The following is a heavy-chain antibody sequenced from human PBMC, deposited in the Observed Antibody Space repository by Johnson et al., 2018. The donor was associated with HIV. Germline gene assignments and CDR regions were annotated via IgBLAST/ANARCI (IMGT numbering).Heavy chain of an antibody. CDR1: GFTFSSYG. V-gene: IGHV3-33*01. CDR3: AREISRYYYDYAAFDL. Sequence: QVQLVESGGGVVQPGRSLRLSCAASGFTFSSYGMHWVRQVPGNGLEWVTFIQYDGTNKYYADSVKGRFTISRDNSKNTLYLQMNSLRADDTALYYCAREISRYYYDYAAFDLWGQGTTGTVSS. D-gene: IGHD3-22*01. J-gene: IGHJ3*01. CDR2: IQYDGTNK.